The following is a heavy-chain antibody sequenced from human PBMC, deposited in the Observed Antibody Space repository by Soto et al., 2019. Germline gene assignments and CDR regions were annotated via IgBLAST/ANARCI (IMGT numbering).Heavy chain of an antibody. CDR2: IIPILDIA. CDR3: AAGGHGAFDI. Sequence: QVQLVQSGAEVKKPGSSVKVSCKASGDTFSSYTISWVRQAPGQGLEWMGRIIPILDIANYAQKFQGRVTITGDKSTSTAYMELSSLRSEDTAVYYCAAGGHGAFDIWGQGTMVTVSS. D-gene: IGHD1-26*01. J-gene: IGHJ3*02. CDR1: GDTFSSYT. V-gene: IGHV1-69*02.